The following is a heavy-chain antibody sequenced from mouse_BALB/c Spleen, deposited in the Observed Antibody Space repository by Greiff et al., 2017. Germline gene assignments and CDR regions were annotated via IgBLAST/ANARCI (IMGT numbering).Heavy chain of an antibody. V-gene: IGHV5-17*02. J-gene: IGHJ3*01. CDR2: ISSGSSTI. Sequence: EVKVEESGGGLVQPGGSRKLSCAASGFTFSSFGMHWVRQAPEKGLEWVAYISSGSSTIYYADTVKGRFTISRDNPKNTLFLQMTSLRSEDTAMYYCARSGDGGFAYWGQGTLVTVSA. CDR1: GFTFSSFG. CDR3: ARSGDGGFAY. D-gene: IGHD1-1*01.